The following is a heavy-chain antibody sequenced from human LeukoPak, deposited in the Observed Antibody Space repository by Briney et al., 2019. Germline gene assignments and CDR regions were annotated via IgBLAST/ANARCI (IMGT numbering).Heavy chain of an antibody. CDR1: GYTFTSYY. V-gene: IGHV1-46*01. Sequence: ASVKVSCKASGYTFTSYYMHWVRQAPGQGLEWMGIINPSGGSTSYAQKFQGRVTMTRDMSTSTVYMELSSLRSEDTAVYYCARTASQWLRSRWRYDAFGIWGQGTMVTVSS. J-gene: IGHJ3*02. D-gene: IGHD5-12*01. CDR2: INPSGGST. CDR3: ARTASQWLRSRWRYDAFGI.